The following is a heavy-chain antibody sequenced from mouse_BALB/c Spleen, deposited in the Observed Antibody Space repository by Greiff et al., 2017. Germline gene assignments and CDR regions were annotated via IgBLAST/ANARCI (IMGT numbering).Heavy chain of an antibody. Sequence: EVQGVESGPELVKPGASVKISCKASGYTFTDYNMHWVKQSHGKSLEWIGYIYPYNGGTGYNQKFKSKATLTVDNSSSTAYMELRSLTSEDSAVYYCARYGNYGEYFDYWGQGTTLTVSS. CDR3: ARYGNYGEYFDY. D-gene: IGHD2-1*01. V-gene: IGHV1S29*02. CDR1: GYTFTDYN. J-gene: IGHJ2*01. CDR2: IYPYNGGT.